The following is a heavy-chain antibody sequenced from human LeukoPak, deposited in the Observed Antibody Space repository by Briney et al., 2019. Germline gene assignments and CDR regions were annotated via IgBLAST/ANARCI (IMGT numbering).Heavy chain of an antibody. CDR3: AREGELLPDY. V-gene: IGHV3-11*01. CDR2: ISSGSTI. D-gene: IGHD1-26*01. Sequence: PGGSLRLSCAASGFTFSDYYMSWIRQAPGKGLEWVSYISSGSTIYYADSVKGRFTISRDNAKNSLYLQMNSLRAEDTAVYYCAREGELLPDYWGQGTLVTVSS. CDR1: GFTFSDYY. J-gene: IGHJ4*02.